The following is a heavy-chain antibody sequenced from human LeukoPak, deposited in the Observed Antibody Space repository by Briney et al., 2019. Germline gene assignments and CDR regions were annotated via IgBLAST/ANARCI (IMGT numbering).Heavy chain of an antibody. CDR2: IWYDGSNK. CDR3: AKCSRVDWLPIDY. V-gene: IGHV3-33*06. Sequence: GRSLRLSCAASGFTFSSYGMHWVRQAPGKGLEWVAVIWYDGSNKYYADSVKGRFTISRDNSKNTLHLQMSSLRADDTAVYYCAKCSRVDWLPIDYWGRGTLVTVSS. CDR1: GFTFSSYG. J-gene: IGHJ4*02. D-gene: IGHD3-9*01.